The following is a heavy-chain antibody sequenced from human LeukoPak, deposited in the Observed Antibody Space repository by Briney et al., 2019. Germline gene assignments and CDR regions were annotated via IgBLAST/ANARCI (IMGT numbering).Heavy chain of an antibody. Sequence: ASVKVSCKASGYTFTSYYMHWVRQAPGQGLEWMGIINPSGGSTSYAQKFQRRVTMTRDTSTSTVYMELSSLRSEVTAVYYCASFGYSGYDLGYWGQGTLVTVSS. D-gene: IGHD5-12*01. V-gene: IGHV1-46*01. CDR3: ASFGYSGYDLGY. CDR2: INPSGGST. J-gene: IGHJ4*02. CDR1: GYTFTSYY.